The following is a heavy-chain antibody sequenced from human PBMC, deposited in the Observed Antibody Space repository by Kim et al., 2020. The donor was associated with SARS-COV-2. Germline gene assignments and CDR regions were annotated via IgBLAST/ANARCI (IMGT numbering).Heavy chain of an antibody. V-gene: IGHV3-9*01. Sequence: GGSLRLSCAASGFTFDDYAMHWVRQAPGKGLEWVSGISWNSGSIGYADSVKGRFTISRDNAKNSLYLQMNSLRAEDTALYYCAKDISPLGMGATFGVGADYWGQGTLVTVSS. J-gene: IGHJ4*02. D-gene: IGHD3-16*01. CDR1: GFTFDDYA. CDR3: AKDISPLGMGATFGVGADY. CDR2: ISWNSGSI.